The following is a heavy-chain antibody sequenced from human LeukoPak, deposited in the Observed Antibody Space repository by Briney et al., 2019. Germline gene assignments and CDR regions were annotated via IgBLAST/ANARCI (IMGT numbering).Heavy chain of an antibody. D-gene: IGHD1-1*01. V-gene: IGHV1-46*01. CDR1: GYTLTEAS. CDR3: ARDRIWNRVGREGWFDP. Sequence: ASVKVSCKVSGYTLTEASMHWVRQAPGQGLEWMGIINPTGGSTTYAQKFQGRVTMTRDMSTSTVYMELSSLRSEDTAVYYCARDRIWNRVGREGWFDPWGQGTLVTVSS. J-gene: IGHJ5*02. CDR2: INPTGGST.